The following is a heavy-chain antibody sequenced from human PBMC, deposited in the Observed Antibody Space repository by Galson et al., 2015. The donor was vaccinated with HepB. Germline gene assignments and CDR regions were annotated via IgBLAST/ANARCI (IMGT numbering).Heavy chain of an antibody. CDR3: ARAYDFWSGYYYYYYYYGMDV. J-gene: IGHJ6*02. Sequence: SLRLSCAASGFTFSSYEMNWVRQAPGKGLEWVSYISSSGSTIYYADSVKGRFTISRDNAKNSLYLQMNSLRAEDTAVYYCARAYDFWSGYYYYYYYYGMDVWGQGTTVTVSS. CDR2: ISSSGSTI. V-gene: IGHV3-48*03. D-gene: IGHD3-3*01. CDR1: GFTFSSYE.